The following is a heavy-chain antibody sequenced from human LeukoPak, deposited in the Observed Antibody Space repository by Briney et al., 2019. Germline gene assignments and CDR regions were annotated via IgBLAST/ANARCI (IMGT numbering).Heavy chain of an antibody. CDR3: ARVRYYDLLTGYLKYWFDP. CDR2: IYYSGST. D-gene: IGHD3-9*01. Sequence: SETLSLTCSVSGGSISSTTYYWGWIRQPPGKGLEWIGNIYYSGSTYYNPSLKSRITMSVDTSKNQFSLRLSSVTAADKAVYYCARVRYYDLLTGYLKYWFDPWGQGTLVTVSS. CDR1: GGSISSTTYY. J-gene: IGHJ5*02. V-gene: IGHV4-39*07.